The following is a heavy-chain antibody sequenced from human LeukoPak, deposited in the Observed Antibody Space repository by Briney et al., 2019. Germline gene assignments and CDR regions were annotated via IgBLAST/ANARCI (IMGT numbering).Heavy chain of an antibody. V-gene: IGHV3-7*01. J-gene: IGHJ3*02. Sequence: GGSLRLSCAASGFTFSSSWMTWVRQAPGKGLEWVAHIKEDGTEEYYVDSVKGRFTISRDNAKNTLFLQMNSLSPEDTAVYYCARDRSIEDAFDIWGQGTMVTVSS. CDR3: ARDRSIEDAFDI. CDR2: IKEDGTEE. CDR1: GFTFSSSW. D-gene: IGHD3-3*02.